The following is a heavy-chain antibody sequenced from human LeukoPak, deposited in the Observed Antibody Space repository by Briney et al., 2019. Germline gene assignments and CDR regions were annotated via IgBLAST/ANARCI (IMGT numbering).Heavy chain of an antibody. Sequence: GGSLRLSCVGSGFTFRDSYMNWIRQAPGKGLEWISYITSSGTTMYYADSVKGRFTISRDNAKNSLYLQMNSLRAEDTAVYYCARILYFGFWGQGTLVTVSS. CDR1: GFTFRDSY. J-gene: IGHJ4*02. V-gene: IGHV3-11*04. CDR3: ARILYFGF. CDR2: ITSSGTTM. D-gene: IGHD3-10*01.